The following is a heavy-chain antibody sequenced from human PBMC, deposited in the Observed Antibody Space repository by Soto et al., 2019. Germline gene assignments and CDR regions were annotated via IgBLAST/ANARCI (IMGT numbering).Heavy chain of an antibody. CDR1: GYTFTGYA. Sequence: ASVKVSCKASGYTFTGYAIHWVRQAPGQRLEWMGWINAGNGDTKYSQQFEGRVTITRDTSASTAYMELSSLRSEDTAVYYCARGVGQFAYWGQGTLVTVSS. CDR3: ARGVGQFAY. D-gene: IGHD3-10*01. V-gene: IGHV1-3*01. CDR2: INAGNGDT. J-gene: IGHJ4*02.